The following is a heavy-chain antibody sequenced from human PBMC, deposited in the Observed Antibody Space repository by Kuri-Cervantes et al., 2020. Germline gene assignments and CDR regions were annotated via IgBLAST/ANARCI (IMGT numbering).Heavy chain of an antibody. J-gene: IGHJ6*02. Sequence: GGSLRLSCKGSGYSFSTYWIAWVRQMPGKGLELIGIIYPGDSDSRYSPSFQGQVTISADKSISTAYLQWSSLKASDTAIYYCARHKGLDVWGQGTTVTVSS. CDR2: IYPGDSDS. CDR3: ARHKGLDV. V-gene: IGHV5-51*01. CDR1: GYSFSTYW.